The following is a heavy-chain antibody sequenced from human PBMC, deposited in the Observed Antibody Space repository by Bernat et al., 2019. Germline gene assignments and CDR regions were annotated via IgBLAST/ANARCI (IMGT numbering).Heavy chain of an antibody. Sequence: EVQLVESGGGLVQPGGSLRLSCAASGFTFSNYWMGWVRQAPGKGLEWVAQIKGDGTDKSYVHYVKGRFTISRDNAKNSVYLEMNSLRAEDTAVYYCGRGPLKMAAGNWWGQGTLVIVSS. J-gene: IGHJ4*02. D-gene: IGHD6-13*01. CDR3: GRGPLKMAAGNW. V-gene: IGHV3-7*01. CDR1: GFTFSNYW. CDR2: IKGDGTDK.